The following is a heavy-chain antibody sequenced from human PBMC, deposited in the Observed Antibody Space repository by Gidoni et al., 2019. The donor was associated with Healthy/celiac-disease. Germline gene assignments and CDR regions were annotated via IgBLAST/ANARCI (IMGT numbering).Heavy chain of an antibody. D-gene: IGHD3-10*01. CDR1: GGSISSSSYY. J-gene: IGHJ4*02. CDR3: ASMGPVVLWFGAEWFFDY. CDR2: IYYSGST. Sequence: QLQLQESGPGLVKPSETLSLTCTVSGGSISSSSYYWGWIRQPPGKGLEWIGSIYYSGSTYYNPSLKSRVTISVDTSKNQFSLKLSSVTAADTAVYYCASMGPVVLWFGAEWFFDYWGQGTLVTVSS. V-gene: IGHV4-39*07.